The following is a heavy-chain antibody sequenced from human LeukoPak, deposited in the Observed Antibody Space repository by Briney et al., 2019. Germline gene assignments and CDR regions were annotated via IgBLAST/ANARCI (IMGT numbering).Heavy chain of an antibody. CDR3: ARGNYDSRMYYFDY. CDR1: GYTFTSYD. Sequence: GASVKVSCKASGYTFTSYDIDWVRQATGQGLEWMGWMNPNSGNTGYAQKFQGRVTMTRNTSISTAYMELSSLRSEDTAVYYCARGNYDSRMYYFDYWGQGTLVIVSS. V-gene: IGHV1-8*01. D-gene: IGHD3-22*01. J-gene: IGHJ4*02. CDR2: MNPNSGNT.